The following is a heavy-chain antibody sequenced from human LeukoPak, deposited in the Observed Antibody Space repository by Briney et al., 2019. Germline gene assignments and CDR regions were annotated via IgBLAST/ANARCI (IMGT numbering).Heavy chain of an antibody. V-gene: IGHV3-21*01. J-gene: IGHJ4*02. CDR3: ARGYSSSWYYFDY. CDR2: ISSSSSYI. CDR1: GFNLSSYS. D-gene: IGHD6-13*01. Sequence: GGSLRLSCAASGFNLSSYSMNWVRQAPGKGLEWVSSISSSSSYIYYADSVKGRFTISRDNAKNSLYLQMNSLRAEDTAVYYCARGYSSSWYYFDYWGQGTLVTVSS.